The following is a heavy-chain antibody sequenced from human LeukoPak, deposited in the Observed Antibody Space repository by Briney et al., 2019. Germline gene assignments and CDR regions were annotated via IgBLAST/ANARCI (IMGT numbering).Heavy chain of an antibody. CDR1: GLVLSDHY. V-gene: IGHV3-11*04. Sequence: PGGSLRLSCAASGLVLSDHYIDWVRQAPGKGLEWVSYISSSGSTIYYADSVKGRFTISRDNAKNSLYLQMNSLRAEDTAVYYCASGHCSGGSCYGANYYYYYMDVWGKGTTVTVSS. CDR3: ASGHCSGGSCYGANYYYYYMDV. CDR2: ISSSGSTI. D-gene: IGHD2-15*01. J-gene: IGHJ6*03.